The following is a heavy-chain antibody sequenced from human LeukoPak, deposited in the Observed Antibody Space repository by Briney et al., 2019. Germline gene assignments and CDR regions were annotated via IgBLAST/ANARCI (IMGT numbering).Heavy chain of an antibody. CDR1: GFTVSSNY. J-gene: IGHJ4*02. CDR2: IYSDGST. CDR3: AREPQVSC. Sequence: GGSLRLSCAASGFTVSSNYMTWVRQTPGKGLEWVSVIYSDGSTFYADSVKGRFTIPRDSSKNTLYLQMNSLRAEDTAVYYCAREPQVSCWGQGALVTVSS. V-gene: IGHV3-53*01.